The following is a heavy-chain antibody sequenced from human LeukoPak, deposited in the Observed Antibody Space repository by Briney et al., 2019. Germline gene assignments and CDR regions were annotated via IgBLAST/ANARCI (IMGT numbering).Heavy chain of an antibody. CDR1: GFRFSNAW. J-gene: IGHJ4*02. CDR2: IKGKTDGGTT. CDR3: TTDDPRWSY. Sequence: GGSLRLSCAASGFRFSNAWMTWVRQAPGKGLEWVGRIKGKTDGGTTDDAAPVKGRFTISRDDSKNTLYLQMNSLKTEDTAVYYCTTDDPRWSYWGQGTLVTVSS. V-gene: IGHV3-15*01. D-gene: IGHD4-23*01.